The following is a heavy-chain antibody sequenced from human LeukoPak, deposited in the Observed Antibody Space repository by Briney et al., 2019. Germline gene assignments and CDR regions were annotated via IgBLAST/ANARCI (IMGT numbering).Heavy chain of an antibody. CDR1: GYTFTSYG. CDR3: AISTWGGAFDV. J-gene: IGHJ3*01. V-gene: IGHV1-18*01. Sequence: GASVKVSCKASGYTFTSYGISWVRQAPGQGLEWMGWISGYNDNTNYAQKLQGRVTMTTDTSTSTAYMELRSLRSADTAVYYCAISTWGGAFDVWGQGTMVTVSS. D-gene: IGHD3-16*01. CDR2: ISGYNDNT.